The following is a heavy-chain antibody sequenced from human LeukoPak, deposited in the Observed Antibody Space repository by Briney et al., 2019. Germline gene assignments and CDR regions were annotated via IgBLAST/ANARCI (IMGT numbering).Heavy chain of an antibody. Sequence: SETLSLTCTVSGYSISSGYYWGWIRQPPGKGLEWIGSIYHSGSTNYNPSLKSRVTISVDTSKNQFSLKLSSVTAADTAVYYCARARARWLQLDAFDIWGQGTMVTVSS. V-gene: IGHV4-38-2*02. CDR2: IYHSGST. D-gene: IGHD5-24*01. CDR1: GYSISSGYY. CDR3: ARARARWLQLDAFDI. J-gene: IGHJ3*02.